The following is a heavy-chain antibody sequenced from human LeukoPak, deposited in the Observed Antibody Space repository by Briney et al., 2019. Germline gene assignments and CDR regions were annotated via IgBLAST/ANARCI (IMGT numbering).Heavy chain of an antibody. J-gene: IGHJ4*02. CDR3: ATGIYGDYFDY. D-gene: IGHD4-17*01. V-gene: IGHV1-69*06. CDR2: IIPIFGTA. Sequence: ASVKVSCKASGGTFSSYAISWVRQAPGQGLEWMGGIIPIFGTANYAQKFQGRVTMTEDTSTDTAYMELSSLRSEDTAVYYCATGIYGDYFDYWGQGTLVTVSS. CDR1: GGTFSSYA.